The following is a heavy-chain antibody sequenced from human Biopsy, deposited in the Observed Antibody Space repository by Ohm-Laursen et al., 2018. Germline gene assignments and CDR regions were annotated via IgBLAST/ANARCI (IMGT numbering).Heavy chain of an antibody. Sequence: SLRLSCAASGFRFRDYYMIWIRQAPGKGLEWVSYISSSGRTMYYADSVKGRFTISRDNANKSLYLQMNSLRAEDTAVYYCATTRSFDNWGQGTLVTVSS. CDR2: ISSSGRTM. CDR3: ATTRSFDN. CDR1: GFRFRDYY. J-gene: IGHJ4*02. D-gene: IGHD5-24*01. V-gene: IGHV3-11*01.